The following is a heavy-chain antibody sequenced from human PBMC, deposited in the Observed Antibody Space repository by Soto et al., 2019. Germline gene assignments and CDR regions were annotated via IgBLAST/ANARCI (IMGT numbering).Heavy chain of an antibody. V-gene: IGHV3-49*03. CDR2: IRSKAYGGTT. Sequence: GGSLRLSCTASGFTFGDYAMSWFRQAPGKGLEWVGFIRSKAYGGTTEYAASVKGRFTISRDDSKSIAYLQMNSLKTEDTAVYYCTRVFGSGSYSPFDYWGQGTLVTVSS. J-gene: IGHJ4*02. CDR3: TRVFGSGSYSPFDY. D-gene: IGHD3-10*01. CDR1: GFTFGDYA.